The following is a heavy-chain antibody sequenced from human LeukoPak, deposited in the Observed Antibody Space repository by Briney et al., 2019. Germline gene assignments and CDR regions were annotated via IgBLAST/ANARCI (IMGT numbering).Heavy chain of an antibody. CDR1: GFTFSSYA. CDR3: AKWLYDSRSPVD. CDR2: ISGSGGST. J-gene: IGHJ4*02. Sequence: QAGGSLRLSCAASGFTFSSYAMSWVSQAPGKGLEWVSAISGSGGSTYYADSVKGRFTISRDNSKNTLYLQMNSLRAEDTAVYYCAKWLYDSRSPVDWGQGTLVTVSS. D-gene: IGHD3-22*01. V-gene: IGHV3-23*01.